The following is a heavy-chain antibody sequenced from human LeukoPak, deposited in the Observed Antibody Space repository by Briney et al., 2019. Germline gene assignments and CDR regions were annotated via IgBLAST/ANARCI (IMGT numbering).Heavy chain of an antibody. CDR3: ARSSGTAMVLIY. CDR1: GYTFTSYG. D-gene: IGHD5-18*01. J-gene: IGHJ4*02. Sequence: SVKVSCKASGYTFTSYGISWVRQAPGQGLEWMGGITPIFGTANYAQKFQGRVTITTDESTSTAYMELSSLRSEDTAVYYCARSSGTAMVLIYWGQGTLVTVSS. V-gene: IGHV1-69*05. CDR2: ITPIFGTA.